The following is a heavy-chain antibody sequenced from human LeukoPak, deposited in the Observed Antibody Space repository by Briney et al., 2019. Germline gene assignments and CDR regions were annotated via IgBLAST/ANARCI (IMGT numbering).Heavy chain of an antibody. D-gene: IGHD3-16*02. J-gene: IGHJ5*02. CDR2: IKSNTDGGTT. Sequence: GSLRLSCVVSGLTFTNDWITWVRQPAGKGLEWVGRIKSNTDGGTTDYAAPVKGRFTISRDESKNTLDLEMNRLKTEDTALYYCTTDLRSWGEGALVTVSS. CDR1: GLTFTNDW. V-gene: IGHV3-15*01. CDR3: TTDLRS.